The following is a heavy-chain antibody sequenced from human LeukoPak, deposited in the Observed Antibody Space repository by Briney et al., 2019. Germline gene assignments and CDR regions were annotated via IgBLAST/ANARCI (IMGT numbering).Heavy chain of an antibody. J-gene: IGHJ4*02. CDR1: GGSLRSYY. Sequence: PSETLSLTCTVSGGSLRSYYWSWIRQPAGKGLEWIGRIYTSGSTNYNPSLKSRVTMSVDTSKNQFSLKLSSVTAADTAVYYRASIVAPITIFGVVNYFDYWGQGTLVTVSS. D-gene: IGHD3-3*01. CDR2: IYTSGST. V-gene: IGHV4-4*07. CDR3: ASIVAPITIFGVVNYFDY.